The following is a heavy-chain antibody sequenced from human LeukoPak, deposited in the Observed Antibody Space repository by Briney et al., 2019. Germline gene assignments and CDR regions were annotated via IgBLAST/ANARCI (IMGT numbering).Heavy chain of an antibody. CDR1: GGSISSNAYY. V-gene: IGHV4-39*02. CDR2: IYYSGST. Sequence: SETLSLTCIVSGGSISSNAYYWGWIRQPPRKGLEYIVSIYYSGSTYNNPSLKSRVTISVDTSKNQLSLKLSSVAAADTAVYYCAIVTSYGLIDFWGQGTLVTVSS. J-gene: IGHJ4*02. CDR3: AIVTSYGLIDF. D-gene: IGHD3-10*01.